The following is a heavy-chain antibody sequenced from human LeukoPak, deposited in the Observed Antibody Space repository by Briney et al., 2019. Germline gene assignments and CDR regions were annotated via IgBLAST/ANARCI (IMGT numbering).Heavy chain of an antibody. CDR1: GFTFSTYS. Sequence: PGGSLRLSCAASGFTFSTYSKHWIRQAPRKGLEWEAVISADGSDKYYTDSVKGRFTISRDNSKNTLYLQMSRMRAHDTALYYCAKESLGATTPNPDYWGQGTLVTVSS. D-gene: IGHD1-26*01. J-gene: IGHJ4*02. CDR2: ISADGSDK. CDR3: AKESLGATTPNPDY. V-gene: IGHV3-30*18.